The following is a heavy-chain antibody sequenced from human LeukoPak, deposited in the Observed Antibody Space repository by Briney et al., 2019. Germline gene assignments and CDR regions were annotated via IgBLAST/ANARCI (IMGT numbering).Heavy chain of an antibody. Sequence: TGGSLRLSCAASGFTFSSYSMNWVRQAPGKGLEWVSSISSSSSYIYYADSLKGRFTISRDNAKNSLYLQMNSLRAEDTAVYYCARGPDLDGSGRIFVHYFDYWGQGTLVTVSS. J-gene: IGHJ4*02. V-gene: IGHV3-21*01. CDR1: GFTFSSYS. CDR3: ARGPDLDGSGRIFVHYFDY. CDR2: ISSSSSYI. D-gene: IGHD3-10*01.